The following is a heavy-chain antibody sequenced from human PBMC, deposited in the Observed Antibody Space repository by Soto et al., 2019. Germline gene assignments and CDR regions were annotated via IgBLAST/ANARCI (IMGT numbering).Heavy chain of an antibody. D-gene: IGHD3-10*01. CDR2: IDGSGGIT. J-gene: IGHJ5*02. V-gene: IGHV3-23*01. CDR3: FKNSGWFNT. Sequence: GGSLRLSCAASGFTFGTTDMSWVRQAPGEGLEWVSTIDGSGGITYYADSVKGRFTISRDNSRNTVYLQMNSLRGDDTDLYYCFKNSGWFNTWGQLALVTVSS. CDR1: GFTFGTTD.